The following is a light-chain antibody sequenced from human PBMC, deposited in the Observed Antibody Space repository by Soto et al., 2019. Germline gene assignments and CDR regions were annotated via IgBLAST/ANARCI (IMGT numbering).Light chain of an antibody. CDR3: NSFTTSSTYV. V-gene: IGLV2-18*02. J-gene: IGLJ1*01. Sequence: QSALTQPPSVSGSPGQSVAISCTGTSSDVGSYNRVAWYQQPPGTAPKLIIYDVTNRPSGVPDRFSGSKSGNTASLTISGRQAEDEADYYCNSFTTSSTYVFGTGTKLTVL. CDR1: SSDVGSYNR. CDR2: DVT.